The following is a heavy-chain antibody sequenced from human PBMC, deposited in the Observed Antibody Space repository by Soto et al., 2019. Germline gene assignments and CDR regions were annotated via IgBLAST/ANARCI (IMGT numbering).Heavy chain of an antibody. CDR1: GFTVGSSY. J-gene: IGHJ4*02. V-gene: IGHV3-53*02. Sequence: EVQLVETGGGLIQPGGSLRLSCTTSGFTVGSSYMSWVRQAPGRGLEWVSVSYTGGSTYYADSVKGRFTISRDNSKNTLYLQMHSLRAEDTALYYCARVSTTAKTFEYWGQGTLVTVSS. CDR3: ARVSTTAKTFEY. CDR2: SYTGGST.